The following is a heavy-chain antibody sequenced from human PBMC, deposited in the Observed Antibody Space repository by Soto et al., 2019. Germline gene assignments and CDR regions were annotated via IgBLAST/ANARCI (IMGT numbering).Heavy chain of an antibody. J-gene: IGHJ5*02. CDR2: IYYSGST. CDR3: ARSGQGFSSGWYDLFWFDP. V-gene: IGHV4-31*03. CDR1: GGSISSGGYY. Sequence: SETLSLTCTFSGGSISSGGYYWTWIRQHPGKGLEWIGYIYYSGSTYYNPSLKSRVTISVDTSKNQFSLKLSSVTAADTAVYYCARSGQGFSSGWYDLFWFDPWGQGTLVTVSS. D-gene: IGHD6-19*01.